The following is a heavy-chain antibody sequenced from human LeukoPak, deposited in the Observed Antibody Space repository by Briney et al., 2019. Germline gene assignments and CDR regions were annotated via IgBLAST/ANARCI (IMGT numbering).Heavy chain of an antibody. D-gene: IGHD6-19*01. CDR3: ARGKVDPIAVAGTWVYYFDY. CDR2: IGTAGDT. CDR1: GFTFSSYD. V-gene: IGHV3-13*01. J-gene: IGHJ4*02. Sequence: GGSLRLSCAASGFTFSSYDMHWVRQATGKGLEWVSAIGTAGDTYYPGSVKGRFTISRENAKNSLYLQMNSLRAGDTAMYYCARGKVDPIAVAGTWVYYFDYWGQGTLVTVSS.